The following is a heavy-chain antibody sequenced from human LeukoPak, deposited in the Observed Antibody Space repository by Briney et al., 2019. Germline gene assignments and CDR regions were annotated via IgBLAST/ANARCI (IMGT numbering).Heavy chain of an antibody. Sequence: PSETLSLTCAVYGGSFSGYYWSWIRQPPGKGLEWIGEINHSGSTNYNPSLKSRVTISVDTSKNQFSLKLSSVTAADTAVYYCARRGSSGWYGRGWFDPWGQGTLVTVSS. J-gene: IGHJ5*02. V-gene: IGHV4-34*01. CDR1: GGSFSGYY. CDR3: ARRGSSGWYGRGWFDP. CDR2: INHSGST. D-gene: IGHD6-19*01.